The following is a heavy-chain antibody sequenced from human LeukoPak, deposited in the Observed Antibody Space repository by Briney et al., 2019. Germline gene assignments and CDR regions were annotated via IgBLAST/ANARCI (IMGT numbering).Heavy chain of an antibody. D-gene: IGHD3-9*01. CDR3: ARAPLHFDILTGYHNQAYGMDV. V-gene: IGHV4-31*11. CDR1: GGSFSAYY. Sequence: SETLSPTCAVYGGSFSAYYWSWIRQYPGKGVEWIGYIYYSGSTYYNPSLKSRITISVDTSKNQFSLKLSSVTAADTAVYYCARAPLHFDILTGYHNQAYGMDVWGQGTTVTVSS. J-gene: IGHJ6*02. CDR2: IYYSGST.